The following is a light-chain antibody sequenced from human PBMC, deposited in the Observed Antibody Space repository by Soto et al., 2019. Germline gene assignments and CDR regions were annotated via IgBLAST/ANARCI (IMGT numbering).Light chain of an antibody. Sequence: DIQMTQSPSSLSASVGDRVTITCRASQDISNSLAWYQQKPGKVPKVLIYATSILQSGVPARFSGSESGTDSPFTMSNLQPEYVASEYCQKYSSAPRPFGGGPKEEI. V-gene: IGKV1-27*01. CDR1: QDISNS. CDR2: ATS. J-gene: IGKJ4*01. CDR3: QKYSSAPRP.